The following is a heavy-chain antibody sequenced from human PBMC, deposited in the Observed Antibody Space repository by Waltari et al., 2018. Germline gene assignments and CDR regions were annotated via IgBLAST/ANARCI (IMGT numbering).Heavy chain of an antibody. D-gene: IGHD1-26*01. Sequence: VQLVQSGGGLVQPGRSLRLSCAASGFTFSSYAMHWVRQAPGKGLEWVAVISYDGSNKYYADSVKGRFTISRDNSKNTLYLQMNSLRAEDTAVYYCARDPDAHYHFDYWGQGTLVTVSS. CDR1: GFTFSSYA. V-gene: IGHV3-30*01. J-gene: IGHJ4*02. CDR2: ISYDGSNK. CDR3: ARDPDAHYHFDY.